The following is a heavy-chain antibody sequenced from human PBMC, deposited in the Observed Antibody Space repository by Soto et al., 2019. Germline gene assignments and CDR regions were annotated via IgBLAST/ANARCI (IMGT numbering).Heavy chain of an antibody. J-gene: IGHJ4*02. Sequence: SETLSLTGPVSGGAIISGGYPSSWVRQNPGKGLEWIGHIYHSGRTYYNPSLKSRVGILVDTSKNQFSLNLNSVTAADTAVYYCARWVEVSLDYFDSWGQGTPVTVS. D-gene: IGHD1-20*01. CDR3: ARWVEVSLDYFDS. CDR2: IYHSGRT. CDR1: GGAIISGGYP. V-gene: IGHV4-31*03.